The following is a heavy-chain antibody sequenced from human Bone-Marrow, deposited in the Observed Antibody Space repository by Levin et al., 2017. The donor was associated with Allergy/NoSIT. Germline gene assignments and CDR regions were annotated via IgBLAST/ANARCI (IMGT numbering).Heavy chain of an antibody. J-gene: IGHJ4*02. CDR2: SNEDGSIK. V-gene: IGHV3-74*01. CDR3: SRDLLGADDY. CDR1: GFTFSRYW. D-gene: IGHD4-17*01. Sequence: GESLKISCAASGFTFSRYWMHWVRQAPGKGLEWVSRSNEDGSIKNYADSVKDRFTISRDNVKNTLYLQMNSLRAEDTAMYFCSRDLLGADDYWGQGTLVTVSS.